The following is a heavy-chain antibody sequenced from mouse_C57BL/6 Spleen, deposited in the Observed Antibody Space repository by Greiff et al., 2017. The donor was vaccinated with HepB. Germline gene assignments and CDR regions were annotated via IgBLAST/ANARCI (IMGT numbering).Heavy chain of an antibody. CDR3: ARGGDYSNPFFDY. CDR1: GYSITSGYY. V-gene: IGHV3-6*01. J-gene: IGHJ2*01. Sequence: EVQLQESGPGLVKPSQSLSLTCSVTGYSITSGYYWNWIRQFPGNKLEWMGYISYDGSNNYNPSLKNRISITRDTSKNQFFLKLNSVTTEDTATYYCARGGDYSNPFFDYWGQGTTLTVSS. D-gene: IGHD2-5*01. CDR2: ISYDGSN.